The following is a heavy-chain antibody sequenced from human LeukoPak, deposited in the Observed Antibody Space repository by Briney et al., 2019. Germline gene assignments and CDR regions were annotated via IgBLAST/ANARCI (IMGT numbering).Heavy chain of an antibody. CDR2: INWNGGST. CDR3: ARDRGGLSSGWHFDY. V-gene: IGHV3-20*04. Sequence: PGGSLRLSCAASGFTFDDYGMSWVRQAPGKGLEWVSGINWNGGSTGYADSVKGRLTISRDNAKNSLYLQMNSLRAEDTALYYCARDRGGLSSGWHFDYWGQGTLVTVSS. D-gene: IGHD6-19*01. CDR1: GFTFDDYG. J-gene: IGHJ4*02.